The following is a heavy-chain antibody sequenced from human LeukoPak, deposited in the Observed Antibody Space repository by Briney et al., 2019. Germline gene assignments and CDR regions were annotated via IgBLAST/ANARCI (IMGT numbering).Heavy chain of an antibody. CDR1: QSIVSSRY. J-gene: IGHJ4*02. CDR3: GRDDADVKNYGIQY. CDR2: IYDGGKT. D-gene: IGHD5-24*01. V-gene: IGHV3-53*01. Sequence: TGGSLGLSCAASQSIVSSRYMSWVRQAPGKGLEWVSIIYDGGKTYYADSVKGRFTISRDNFKNTLYLQMNNLRAEDTAVYFCGRDDADVKNYGIQYWGQGTLVTVSS.